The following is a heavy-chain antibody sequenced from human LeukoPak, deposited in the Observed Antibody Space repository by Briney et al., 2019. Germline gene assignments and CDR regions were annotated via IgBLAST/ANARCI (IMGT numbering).Heavy chain of an antibody. J-gene: IGHJ4*02. CDR3: ARGRYYYGSGSYYPLFDY. Sequence: SETLSLTCAVYGGSFSGYYWSWIRQPPGKGLEWIGEINHSGSTNYNPSLKSRATISVDTSKNQCSLKLSSVTAADTAVYYCARGRYYYGSGSYYPLFDYWGQGTLVTVSS. V-gene: IGHV4-34*01. CDR1: GGSFSGYY. D-gene: IGHD3-10*01. CDR2: INHSGST.